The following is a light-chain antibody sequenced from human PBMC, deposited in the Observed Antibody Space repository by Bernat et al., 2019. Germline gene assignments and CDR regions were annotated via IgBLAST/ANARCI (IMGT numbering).Light chain of an antibody. CDR1: QSVSSSY. CDR2: DAP. V-gene: IGKV3-20*01. Sequence: EIVLTQSPGTLSLSPGERATLSCRASQSVSSSYLAWYQQKPGQAPRLLIYDAPSRATGIPDRFSDSGSGTDFTLTLSRLEPEDFAVYYCQQYGSSPRTFGLGTKVEIK. CDR3: QQYGSSPRT. J-gene: IGKJ1*01.